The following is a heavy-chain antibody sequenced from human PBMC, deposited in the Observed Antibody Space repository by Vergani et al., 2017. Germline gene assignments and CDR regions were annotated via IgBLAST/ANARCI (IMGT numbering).Heavy chain of an antibody. V-gene: IGHV3-23*01. CDR2: ISGSGGST. J-gene: IGHJ6*02. D-gene: IGHD6-19*01. CDR1: GFTFSSYA. CDR3: AKLAVAYYYGMDV. Sequence: EVQLLESGGGLVQPGGSLRLSCAASGFTFSSYAMSWVRQAPGKGLEWVSAISGSGGSTYYADSVKGRFTISRDNSKNTLYLQLNSLRAEETAVYYCAKLAVAYYYGMDVWGQGTTVTVSS.